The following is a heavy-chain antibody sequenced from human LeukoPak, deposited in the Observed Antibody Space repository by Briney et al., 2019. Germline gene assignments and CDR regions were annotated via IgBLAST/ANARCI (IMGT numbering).Heavy chain of an antibody. CDR3: ARERRGYSYGYYFDY. Sequence: SETLSLTCTVFGDSVTGYYLNWVRQPPGKGLEWIGEINHSGSTNYNPSLKSRVTISVDTSKNQFSLKLSSVTAADTAVYYCARERRGYSYGYYFDYWGQGTLVTVSS. CDR2: INHSGST. V-gene: IGHV4-34*01. D-gene: IGHD5-18*01. J-gene: IGHJ4*02. CDR1: GDSVTGYY.